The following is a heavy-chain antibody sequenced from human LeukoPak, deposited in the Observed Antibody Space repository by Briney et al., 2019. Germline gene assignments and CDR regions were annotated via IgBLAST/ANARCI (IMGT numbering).Heavy chain of an antibody. V-gene: IGHV4-39*07. Sequence: SETLSLTCTVSGGSISSSSYYWGWIRQPPGKGLEWIGSIYNTGRTNYNPSLKSRVVISVDKSKNHFSLNLSSVTAADTAIYYCARDLVGVVGGLPYWYFDLWGRGTLVSVSS. CDR1: GGSISSSSYY. J-gene: IGHJ2*01. CDR3: ARDLVGVVGGLPYWYFDL. CDR2: IYNTGRT. D-gene: IGHD2-15*01.